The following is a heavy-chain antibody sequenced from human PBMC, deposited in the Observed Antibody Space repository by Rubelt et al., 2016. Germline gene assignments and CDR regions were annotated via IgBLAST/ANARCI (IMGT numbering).Heavy chain of an antibody. CDR2: INHSGST. J-gene: IGHJ4*02. CDR1: GGSFSGYY. CDR3: ARGHHSSGWLY. V-gene: IGHV4-34*01. Sequence: QVQLQQWGAGLLKPSETLSLTCAVYGGSFSGYYWSWIRQPPGKGLEWIGEINHSGSTNYNPSLKSGVPISVDTSKNQFSLKLSSVTAADTAVYYCARGHHSSGWLYWGQGTLVTVSS. D-gene: IGHD6-19*01.